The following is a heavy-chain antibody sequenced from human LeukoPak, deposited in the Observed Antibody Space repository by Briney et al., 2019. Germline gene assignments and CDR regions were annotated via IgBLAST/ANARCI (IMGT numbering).Heavy chain of an antibody. V-gene: IGHV1-18*01. CDR1: GYTFTSYG. J-gene: IGHJ4*02. CDR3: ARDRGLSSSNGDY. Sequence: VASVTVSCTASGYTFTSYGISWVRHAPGQRLEWMGWISAYNGNTNYAQKLQGRVTMTTDTSTSTAYMELRSLRSDDTAVYYCARDRGLSSSNGDYWGQGTLVTVSS. D-gene: IGHD6-19*01. CDR2: ISAYNGNT.